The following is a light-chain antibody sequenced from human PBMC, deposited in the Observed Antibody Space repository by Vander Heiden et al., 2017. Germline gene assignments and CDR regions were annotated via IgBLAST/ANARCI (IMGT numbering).Light chain of an antibody. CDR2: GAS. J-gene: IGKJ1*01. CDR3: QQEDSRTWT. CDR1: QSVLYSSNNKNY. V-gene: IGKV4-1*01. Sequence: DIVMTQSPDSLAVSLGERATINCKSSQSVLYSSNNKNYLAWFQQKPGQPPKLLIYGASTRESGVPDSFSGSGSGTEFTLTISSLQAEDVAVYYCQQEDSRTWTFGQGTKVEI.